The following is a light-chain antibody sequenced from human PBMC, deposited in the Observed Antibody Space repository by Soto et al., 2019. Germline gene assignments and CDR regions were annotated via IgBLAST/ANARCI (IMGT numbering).Light chain of an antibody. CDR2: FAS. CDR3: QQTYTTPLT. J-gene: IGKJ4*01. Sequence: DIQMTQSPSSLSACVEDMFIITCRASQSILNYLNWYQQKPWKAPKLLIDFASSLQSGVPSRFSGSGSGTDFTLTITSLQPADFATYYCQQTYTTPLTFGGGTKVDIK. CDR1: QSILNY. V-gene: IGKV1-39*01.